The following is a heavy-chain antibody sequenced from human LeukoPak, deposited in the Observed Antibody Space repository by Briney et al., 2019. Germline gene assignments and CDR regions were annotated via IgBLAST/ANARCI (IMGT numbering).Heavy chain of an antibody. Sequence: KASETLSLTCTVPGGSISSYYWSWIRQPPGKGLEWIGYIYYSGSTNYNPSLKSRVTISVDTSKNQFSLKLSSVTAADTAVYYCARDRTTYYDFWSGYKGAFDIWGQGTMVTVSS. D-gene: IGHD3-3*01. CDR2: IYYSGST. CDR1: GGSISSYY. J-gene: IGHJ3*02. V-gene: IGHV4-59*01. CDR3: ARDRTTYYDFWSGYKGAFDI.